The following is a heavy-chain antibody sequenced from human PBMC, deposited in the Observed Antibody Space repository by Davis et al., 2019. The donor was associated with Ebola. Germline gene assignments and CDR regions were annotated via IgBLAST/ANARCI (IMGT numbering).Heavy chain of an antibody. CDR3: ARDGLAARPLEY. V-gene: IGHV3-30*19. D-gene: IGHD6-6*01. CDR1: GFNFRSYG. CDR2: IWYDGSRK. Sequence: GESLKISCAASGFNFRSYGMHWVCQAPDKGLEWVAVIWYDGSRKYYGDSVKGRFTISRDNSNNLLYLQMNSLRAEDTAVYYCARDGLAARPLEYWGQGTLVTVSS. J-gene: IGHJ4*02.